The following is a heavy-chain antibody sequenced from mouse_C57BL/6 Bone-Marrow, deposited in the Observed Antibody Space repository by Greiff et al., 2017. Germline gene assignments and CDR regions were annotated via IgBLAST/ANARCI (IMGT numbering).Heavy chain of an antibody. CDR2: IYPGDGDN. D-gene: IGHD1-1*01. CDR3: AREAVAVVAYYFDY. J-gene: IGHJ2*01. Sequence: QVQLQQSGPELVKPGASVKISCKASGYAFSSSWMNWVKQRPGKGLEWIGRIYPGDGDNNYNGKFKGKATLTADKSSSTAYMQLSSLTSEDSAVYFCAREAVAVVAYYFDYWGQGTTLTVSS. V-gene: IGHV1-82*01. CDR1: GYAFSSSW.